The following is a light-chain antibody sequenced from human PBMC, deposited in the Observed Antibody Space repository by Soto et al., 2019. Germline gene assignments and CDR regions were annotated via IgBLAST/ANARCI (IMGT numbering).Light chain of an antibody. CDR1: QSVSRS. CDR3: QQYNNWPLT. Sequence: DIVMTQSPATLSVSPGEKTTLSCRASQSVSRSLAWYQQKPGQTPSLLIYGTSTRANGVPARFSASGAGTEFTLTISSLQSEDFSVYYCQQYNNWPLTFGGGTKVEIK. J-gene: IGKJ4*01. CDR2: GTS. V-gene: IGKV3-15*01.